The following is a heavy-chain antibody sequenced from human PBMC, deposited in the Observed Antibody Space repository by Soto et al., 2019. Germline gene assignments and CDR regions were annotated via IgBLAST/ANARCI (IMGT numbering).Heavy chain of an antibody. D-gene: IGHD3-22*01. CDR2: ISGASGTI. CDR3: ARSYYDSSGYLPSPYYYYYGMDV. V-gene: IGHV3-48*01. Sequence: GVLRLSCAASGFTFRNYNMNWVRQAPGKGLEWLSYISGASGTIYYADSMQGRFTISRDNAKNSLYLQMNSLRAEDTAVYYCARSYYDSSGYLPSPYYYYYGMDVWGQGTTVTVSS. CDR1: GFTFRNYN. J-gene: IGHJ6*02.